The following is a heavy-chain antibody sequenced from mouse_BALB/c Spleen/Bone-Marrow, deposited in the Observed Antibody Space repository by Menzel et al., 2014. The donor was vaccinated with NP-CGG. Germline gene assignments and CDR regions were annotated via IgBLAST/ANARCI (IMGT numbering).Heavy chain of an antibody. V-gene: IGHV5-9*03. CDR2: ISSGGGNT. CDR3: ARYGSGTFAY. Sequence: DVKLVESGGGLVKPGGSLKLSCAASGFTFSSYTMSWVRRTPEKRLEWVATISSGGGNTYYPDSVKGRFTISRDNAKNNLYLQMSSLRSEDTALYYCARYGSGTFAYWGQGTLVTVSA. D-gene: IGHD3-1*01. CDR1: GFTFSSYT. J-gene: IGHJ3*01.